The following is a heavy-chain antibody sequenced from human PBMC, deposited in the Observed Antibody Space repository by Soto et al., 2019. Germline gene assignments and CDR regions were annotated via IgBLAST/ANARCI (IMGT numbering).Heavy chain of an antibody. J-gene: IGHJ4*02. V-gene: IGHV3-30*18. Sequence: QVQLVESGGGVVQPGRSLRLSCAASGFTFSTYGMHWVRQAPGKGLEWVAVISYDGSNKYCADSVKGRFTISRDNSKNTLFLHMNSLTAEDTAVYYCAKELGRYCSVGGCYYFDYWGQGTLVTVSS. CDR3: AKELGRYCSVGGCYYFDY. CDR2: ISYDGSNK. D-gene: IGHD2-15*01. CDR1: GFTFSTYG.